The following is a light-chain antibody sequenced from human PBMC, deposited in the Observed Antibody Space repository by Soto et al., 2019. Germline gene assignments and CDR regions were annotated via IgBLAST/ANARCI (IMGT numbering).Light chain of an antibody. Sequence: EIVLTQSKATLSLSPGERATLSCRASPSVTNFLAWYQQKPGQAPRLLIYGAFNRATGIPDRFSGSGSGTDFTLTISRLEPEDFAVYYCQQYGSSPPTFGQGTKVDIK. CDR1: PSVTNF. V-gene: IGKV3-20*01. J-gene: IGKJ1*01. CDR2: GAF. CDR3: QQYGSSPPT.